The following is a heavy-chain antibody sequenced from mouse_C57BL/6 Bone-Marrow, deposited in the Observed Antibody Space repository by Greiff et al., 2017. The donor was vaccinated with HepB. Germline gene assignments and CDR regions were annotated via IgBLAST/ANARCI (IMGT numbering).Heavy chain of an antibody. CDR3: ARKTSIRGNWYFDV. CDR2: IWSGGST. V-gene: IGHV2-2*01. J-gene: IGHJ1*03. CDR1: GFSLTSYG. Sequence: VQVVESGPGLVQPSQSLSITCTVSGFSLTSYGVHWVRQSPGKCLEWLGVIWSGGSTDYNAAFISRLSISKDNSKSQVFFKMNSLQADDTAIYYCARKTSIRGNWYFDVWGTGTTVTVSS.